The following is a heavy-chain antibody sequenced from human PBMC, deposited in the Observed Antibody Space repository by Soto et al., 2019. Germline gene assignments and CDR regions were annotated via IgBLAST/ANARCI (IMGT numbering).Heavy chain of an antibody. CDR2: IIPIFGTA. J-gene: IGHJ6*02. V-gene: IGHV1-69*06. CDR3: AREDCSSTSCSIGDYYYYGMDV. CDR1: GGTFSSYA. D-gene: IGHD2-2*01. Sequence: ASVKVSCKASGGTFSSYAISWVRQAPGQGLEWMGGIIPIFGTANYAQKFQGRATITADKSTSTAYMELSSLRSEDTAVYYCAREDCSSTSCSIGDYYYYGMDVWGQGTTVTVSS.